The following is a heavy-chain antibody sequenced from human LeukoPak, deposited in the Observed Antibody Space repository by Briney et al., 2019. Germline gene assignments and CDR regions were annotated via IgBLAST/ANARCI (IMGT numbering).Heavy chain of an antibody. Sequence: PGGSLRLSCTVSGFTVSSNSMSWVRQAPGKGLEWVSFIYSDNTHYSDSVKGRFTISRDNSKTTLYLQMNSLRDEDTAVYYCARRAGAYSHPYDYWGQGTLVTVSS. CDR3: ARRAGAYSHPYDY. J-gene: IGHJ4*02. D-gene: IGHD4/OR15-4a*01. CDR1: GFTVSSNS. V-gene: IGHV3-53*01. CDR2: IYSDNT.